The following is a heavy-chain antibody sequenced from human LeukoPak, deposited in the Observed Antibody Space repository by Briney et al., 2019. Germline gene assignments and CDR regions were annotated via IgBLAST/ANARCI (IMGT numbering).Heavy chain of an antibody. J-gene: IGHJ4*02. D-gene: IGHD5-12*01. V-gene: IGHV4-59*05. CDR2: IYYSGST. Sequence: TSETLSLTCTVSGGSISSYYWSWIRQPPGKGLEWIGSIYYSGSTYYNPSLKSRVTISVDTSKNQFSLKLSSVTAADTAVYYCARHVGNSGYAPFDYWGQGTLVTVSS. CDR3: ARHVGNSGYAPFDY. CDR1: GGSISSYY.